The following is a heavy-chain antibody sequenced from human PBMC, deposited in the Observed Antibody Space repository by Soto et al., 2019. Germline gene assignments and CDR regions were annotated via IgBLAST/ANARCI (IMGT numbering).Heavy chain of an antibody. J-gene: IGHJ6*02. D-gene: IGHD6-19*01. CDR1: GYTFTSYY. CDR2: INPSGGST. V-gene: IGHV1-46*01. Sequence: ASLQVTCQASGYTFTSYYMHWVRQAPGQGLEWLGIINPSGGSTSYSQKFQGRVTMTRDTATSTVYMELSSLRSEDTAVYYCARDRLGIAVAGTFDYYYGMDVWGQGTTVTVSS. CDR3: ARDRLGIAVAGTFDYYYGMDV.